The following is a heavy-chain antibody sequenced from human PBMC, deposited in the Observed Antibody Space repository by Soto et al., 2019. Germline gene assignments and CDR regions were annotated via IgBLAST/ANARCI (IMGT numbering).Heavy chain of an antibody. CDR3: ARDKDRTQLGGNYYYILDV. CDR1: GGTFSNSA. Sequence: QVQLEQSGAEVKKPGSSVKVSCKASGGTFSNSAISWVRQAPGQGLEWMGGIMPIFRTPDYAQKFQGRVTVTADESTSKAYMGLSGLTSDYTAGYYCARDKDRTQLGGNYYYILDVWGQGPTVTVSS. D-gene: IGHD3-3*02. V-gene: IGHV1-69*01. J-gene: IGHJ6*02. CDR2: IMPIFRTP.